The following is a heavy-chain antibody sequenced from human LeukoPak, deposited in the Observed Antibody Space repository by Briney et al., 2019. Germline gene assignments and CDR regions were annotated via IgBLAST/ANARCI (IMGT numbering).Heavy chain of an antibody. Sequence: GASVKVSCKASGYTFTSYGISWVRQAPGQGLEWMGWINPNSGGTNYAQKFQGRVTMTRDTSISTAYMELSRLRSDDTAVYYCARDLWFGENHYWGQGTLVTVSS. D-gene: IGHD3-10*01. CDR2: INPNSGGT. CDR1: GYTFTSYG. V-gene: IGHV1-2*02. CDR3: ARDLWFGENHY. J-gene: IGHJ4*02.